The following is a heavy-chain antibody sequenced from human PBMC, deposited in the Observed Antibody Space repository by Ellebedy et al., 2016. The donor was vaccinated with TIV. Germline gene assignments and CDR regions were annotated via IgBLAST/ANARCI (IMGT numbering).Heavy chain of an antibody. CDR2: IYYSGST. J-gene: IGHJ5*02. CDR1: DGSVSSGSYY. D-gene: IGHD3/OR15-3a*01. CDR3: ARGDWNNWFDP. V-gene: IGHV4-61*01. Sequence: SETLSLTCTVSDGSVSSGSYYWSWIRQPPGKGLEWIGYIYYSGSTNYNPSLKSRVTISVDTSKNQFSLKLSSVTAADTAVYYCARGDWNNWFDPWGQGTLVTVSS.